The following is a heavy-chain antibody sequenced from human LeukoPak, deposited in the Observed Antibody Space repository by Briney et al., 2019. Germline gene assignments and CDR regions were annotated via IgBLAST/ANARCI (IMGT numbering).Heavy chain of an antibody. J-gene: IGHJ4*02. Sequence: ASVKVSCKASGFDFTSYGISWVRQAPGQGLEWMGWISAYNGNTHYAQKLQGRVTMTTDTSASTVYMELRSLTSDDTAVYYCAREPKSLGDLFFIDYWGQGTLVTVSS. CDR2: ISAYNGNT. V-gene: IGHV1-18*01. CDR1: GFDFTSYG. CDR3: AREPKSLGDLFFIDY. D-gene: IGHD3-16*01.